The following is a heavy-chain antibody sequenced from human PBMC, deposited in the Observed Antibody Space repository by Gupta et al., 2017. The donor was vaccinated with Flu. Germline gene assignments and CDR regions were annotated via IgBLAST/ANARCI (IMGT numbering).Heavy chain of an antibody. Sequence: EVQLVESGGGLVKPGGSLRLSCAASGFTFSSYSMNWVRQAPGKGLEWVSSISSSSSYIYYADSVKGRFTISRDNAKNSLYLQMNRLRAEDTAVYYCARTAMYSTPLDYWGQGTLVTVSS. CDR1: GFTFSSYS. V-gene: IGHV3-21*01. D-gene: IGHD6-13*01. CDR3: ARTAMYSTPLDY. J-gene: IGHJ4*02. CDR2: ISSSSSYI.